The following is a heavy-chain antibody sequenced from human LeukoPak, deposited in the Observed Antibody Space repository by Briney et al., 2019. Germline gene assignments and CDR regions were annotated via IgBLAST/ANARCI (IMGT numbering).Heavy chain of an antibody. CDR2: ISYDGSNK. D-gene: IGHD1-20*01. Sequence: PGRSLRLSCAASGFTFSSYAMHWVRQAPGKGLEWVAVISYDGSNKYYADSVKGRFTISRDNSKNTLYLQMNSLRAEDTAVYYCAITGTPYYYYYYMDVWGKGTTVTVSS. CDR1: GFTFSSYA. CDR3: AITGTPYYYYYYMDV. J-gene: IGHJ6*03. V-gene: IGHV3-30*04.